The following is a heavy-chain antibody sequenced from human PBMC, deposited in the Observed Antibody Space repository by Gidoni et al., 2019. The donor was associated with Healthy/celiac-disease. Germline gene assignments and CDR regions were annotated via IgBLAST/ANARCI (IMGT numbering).Heavy chain of an antibody. D-gene: IGHD2-15*01. J-gene: IGHJ4*02. V-gene: IGHV4-59*01. CDR3: ARSTGTVVTAAGV. CDR2: IYYSGST. Sequence: QVHLQESGPGLVKPSETLSRACTVPGGSISSYYWSWIRQPPGKGLEWIGYIYYSGSTNYNPSLKSRVTISVDTSKNQFSLKLSSVTAADTAVYYCARSTGTVVTAAGVWGQGTLVTVSS. CDR1: GGSISSYY.